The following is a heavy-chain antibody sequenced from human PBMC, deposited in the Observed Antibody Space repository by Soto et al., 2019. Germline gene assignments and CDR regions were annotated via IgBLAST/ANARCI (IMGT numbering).Heavy chain of an antibody. D-gene: IGHD4-17*01. CDR1: GGSISSYY. V-gene: IGHV4-59*01. CDR2: ISYSGST. J-gene: IGHJ4*02. Sequence: SETLSLTRTVSGGSISSYYWSWIRQPPGKGLEWIGCISYSGSTNYNPSLKSRVTMSVDTSKNQFALKLSSVTAADTAVYSCSRGGGLRSDDFNDWGQGTLVTVSS. CDR3: SRGGGLRSDDFND.